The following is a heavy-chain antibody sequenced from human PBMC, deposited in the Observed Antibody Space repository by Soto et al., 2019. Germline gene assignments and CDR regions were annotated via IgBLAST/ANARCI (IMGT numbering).Heavy chain of an antibody. CDR1: GFTFTSSA. CDR2: IVVGSGNT. D-gene: IGHD3-10*01. J-gene: IGHJ4*02. V-gene: IGHV1-58*01. Sequence: GASVKVSCKASGFTFTSSAVQWVRQARGQRLEWIGWIVVGSGNTNYAQKFQERVTITRDMSTSTAYMELSSLRSEDTAVYYCAPVFFSSPSGVVRGVPDYWGQGTLVTVS. CDR3: APVFFSSPSGVVRGVPDY.